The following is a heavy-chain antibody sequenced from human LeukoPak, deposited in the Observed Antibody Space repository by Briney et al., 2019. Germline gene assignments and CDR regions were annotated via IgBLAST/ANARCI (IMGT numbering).Heavy chain of an antibody. J-gene: IGHJ6*03. Sequence: SETLSLTCTVSGDSISSGDYYWSWIRQPAGKGLEWLGYIYYSRSTNYNPSLKSRVTISVDTSKNQFSLKLSSVTAADTAVYYCARERGWFGESYYCYYMDVWGKGTTVTISS. V-gene: IGHV4-61*10. CDR2: IYYSRST. CDR1: GDSISSGDYY. D-gene: IGHD3-10*01. CDR3: ARERGWFGESYYCYYMDV.